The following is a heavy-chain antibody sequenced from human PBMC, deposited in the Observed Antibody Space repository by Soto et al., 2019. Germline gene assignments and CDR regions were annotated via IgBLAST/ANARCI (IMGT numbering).Heavy chain of an antibody. CDR2: IYYSGST. CDR1: GGSISSYY. D-gene: IGHD3-16*01. J-gene: IGHJ6*03. CDR3: ARAGESFGPRDYYYMDV. Sequence: SETLSLTCTVSGGSISSYYWSWIRQPPGKGLEWIGYIYYSGSTNYAQKLQGRVTMTTDTSTSTAYMELSSLRSEDTAVYYCARAGESFGPRDYYYMDVWGNGTTVTVSS. V-gene: IGHV4-59*01.